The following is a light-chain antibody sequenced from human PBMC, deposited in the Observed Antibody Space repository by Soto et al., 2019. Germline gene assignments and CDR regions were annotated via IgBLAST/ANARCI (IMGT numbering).Light chain of an antibody. CDR3: HQYTNWPR. J-gene: IGKJ5*01. Sequence: EIVVRQAGAALTLRWGPKHKNSFRASQSVSSNLAWYQQKPGQAPRLLIYGASTRATGIPARFSGSGSGTEFTLPMSRLQSEDFAVNYCHQYTNWPRVGQGTRLEIK. CDR1: QSVSSN. V-gene: IGKV3-15*01. CDR2: GAS.